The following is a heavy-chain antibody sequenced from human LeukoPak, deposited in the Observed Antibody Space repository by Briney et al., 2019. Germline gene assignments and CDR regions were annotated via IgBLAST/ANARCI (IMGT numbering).Heavy chain of an antibody. V-gene: IGHV1-2*02. CDR2: INPNSGGT. D-gene: IGHD2-15*01. J-gene: IGHJ4*02. CDR1: GYTFTGYY. CDR3: AREDIVVVVAVDY. Sequence: ASLKVSCQASGYTFTGYYMHWVRQAPGQGLEWMGWINPNSGGTNYAQKFQGRVTMTRDTSISTAYMELSRLRSDDTAVYYCAREDIVVVVAVDYWGQGTLVTVSS.